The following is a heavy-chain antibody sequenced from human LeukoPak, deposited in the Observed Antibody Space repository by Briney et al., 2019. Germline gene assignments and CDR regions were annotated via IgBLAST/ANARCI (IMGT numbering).Heavy chain of an antibody. CDR3: ARHKGAAAGTALDY. J-gene: IGHJ4*02. CDR1: GGSISSSSHY. D-gene: IGHD6-13*01. CDR2: IYYSGST. V-gene: IGHV4-39*01. Sequence: SETLSLTCTVSGGSISSSSHYWGWIRQPPGKGLEWIGSIYYSGSTYYNPSLKSRVTISVDTSKNQFSLKLSSVTAADTAVYYCARHKGAAAGTALDYWGQGTLVTVSS.